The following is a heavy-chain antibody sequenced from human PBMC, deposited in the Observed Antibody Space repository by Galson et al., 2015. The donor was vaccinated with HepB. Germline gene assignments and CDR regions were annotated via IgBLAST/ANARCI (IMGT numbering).Heavy chain of an antibody. V-gene: IGHV3-30*18. D-gene: IGHD4-11*01. CDR1: GFTFSSYG. Sequence: SLRLSCAASGFTFSSYGMHWVRQAPGKGLEWVAVISYDGSNKYYADSVKGRFTISRDNSKNTLYLQMNSLRAEDTAVYYCAKAGDLDSNYVYYFDYWGQGTLVTVSS. CDR3: AKAGDLDSNYVYYFDY. J-gene: IGHJ4*02. CDR2: ISYDGSNK.